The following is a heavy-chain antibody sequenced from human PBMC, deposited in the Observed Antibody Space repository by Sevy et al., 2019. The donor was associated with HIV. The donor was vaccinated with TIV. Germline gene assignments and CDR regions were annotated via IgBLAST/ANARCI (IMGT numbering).Heavy chain of an antibody. CDR2: ISWDGGST. Sequence: GGSLRLSCVASGFTFGDYAMHWVRQAPGKGLEWVSLISWDGGSTYYADSVKGRFTISRDNSKNSLYLQMNSLRAEDTALYYCAKGIAAAGNCMDVWGQGTTVTVSS. V-gene: IGHV3-43D*03. J-gene: IGHJ6*02. CDR1: GFTFGDYA. CDR3: AKGIAAAGNCMDV. D-gene: IGHD6-13*01.